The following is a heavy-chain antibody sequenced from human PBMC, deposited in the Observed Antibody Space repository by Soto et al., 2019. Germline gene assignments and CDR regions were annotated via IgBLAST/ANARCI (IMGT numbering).Heavy chain of an antibody. CDR2: IYYSGST. V-gene: IGHV4-59*08. Sequence: ETLRAPCSGSGGTISPGARSGIRQPPGKGLEWIGYIYYSGSTTCNPSLKSRVTISVDTSKNQFSLKLSSVTAADTAVYYCARSYGSAIDYWGQGTLVTVS. D-gene: IGHD1-26*01. CDR1: GGTISPGA. J-gene: IGHJ4*02. CDR3: ARSYGSAIDY.